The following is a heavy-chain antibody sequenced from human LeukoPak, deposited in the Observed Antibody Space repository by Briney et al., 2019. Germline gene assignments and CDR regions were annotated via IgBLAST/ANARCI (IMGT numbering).Heavy chain of an antibody. J-gene: IGHJ4*02. Sequence: ASVKVSCKASGGTFSSDPISWVRQAPGQGLEWMGRIIPMFGTTNYAQKFQRGVTITTDESTSTAYMELNSLTSEDTAVYYCTKDHPDCRGTSCLLFDYWGQGTLVTVSS. CDR3: TKDHPDCRGTSCLLFDY. D-gene: IGHD2-2*01. CDR1: GGTFSSDP. CDR2: IIPMFGTT. V-gene: IGHV1-69*05.